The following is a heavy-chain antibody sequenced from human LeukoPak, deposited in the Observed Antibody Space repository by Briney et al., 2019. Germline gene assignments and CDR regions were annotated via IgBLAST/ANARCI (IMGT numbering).Heavy chain of an antibody. D-gene: IGHD3-16*01. J-gene: IGHJ6*02. Sequence: GGSLRLSCAASGFTFTSYAMSWVRQAPGKGLEWVSVISGSSGRTNYADSVKGRFTISRDNAKNSLYLQMSNLRAEDTAVYSCARGGGLDVWGQGATVTVSS. V-gene: IGHV3-23*01. CDR1: GFTFTSYA. CDR2: ISGSSGRT. CDR3: ARGGGLDV.